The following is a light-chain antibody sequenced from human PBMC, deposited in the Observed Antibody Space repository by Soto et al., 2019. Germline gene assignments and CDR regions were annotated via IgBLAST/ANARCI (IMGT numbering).Light chain of an antibody. CDR1: NIGSKN. CDR2: RDS. V-gene: IGLV3-9*01. J-gene: IGLJ2*01. Sequence: SYELTQPLSVSVALGQTARITCGGNNIGSKNVHWYQQKPGQAPVLVIYRDSNRPSGIPERFSGSNSGNTATLTISRAQVGDEADYNCQVWDSSDVVFGGGTK. CDR3: QVWDSSDVV.